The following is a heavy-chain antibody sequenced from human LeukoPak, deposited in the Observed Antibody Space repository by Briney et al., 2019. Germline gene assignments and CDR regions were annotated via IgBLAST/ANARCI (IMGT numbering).Heavy chain of an antibody. CDR3: ARAPQTHAFDI. CDR1: GFTFSSYS. Sequence: GGSLRLSCAASGFTFSSYSMNWVSQAPGKGLEWVSSIGSSSSYIYYADSVKGRFTISRDNAKNSLYLQMNSLRAEDTAVYYCARAPQTHAFDIWGQGTMVTVSS. V-gene: IGHV3-21*01. CDR2: IGSSSSYI. J-gene: IGHJ3*02.